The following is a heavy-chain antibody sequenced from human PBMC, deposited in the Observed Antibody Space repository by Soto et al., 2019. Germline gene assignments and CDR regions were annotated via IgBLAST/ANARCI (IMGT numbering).Heavy chain of an antibody. V-gene: IGHV4-39*01. CDR3: ALYYYDSSGGPPFDY. Sequence: SETLSLTCTVSGGSISSSSYYWGWIRQPPGKGLEWIGSIYYSGSTYYNPPLKSRVTISVDTSKNQFSLKLSSVTAADTAVYYCALYYYDSSGGPPFDYWGQGTLVTVSS. CDR1: GGSISSSSYY. D-gene: IGHD3-22*01. J-gene: IGHJ4*02. CDR2: IYYSGST.